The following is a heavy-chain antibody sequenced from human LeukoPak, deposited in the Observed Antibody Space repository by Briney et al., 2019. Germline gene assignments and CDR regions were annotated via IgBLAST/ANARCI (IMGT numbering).Heavy chain of an antibody. V-gene: IGHV3-53*01. Sequence: GGSLRLSCAAPGFTVSSSYMSWVRQAPGKGLEWVSVIYSAGSTFYADAVRGRFTISRDNSKNTLYLQMNSLRAEDTAVYYCARAIQYCSGGSCYPSAFDIWGQGTMVTVSS. D-gene: IGHD2-15*01. J-gene: IGHJ3*02. CDR3: ARAIQYCSGGSCYPSAFDI. CDR1: GFTVSSSY. CDR2: IYSAGST.